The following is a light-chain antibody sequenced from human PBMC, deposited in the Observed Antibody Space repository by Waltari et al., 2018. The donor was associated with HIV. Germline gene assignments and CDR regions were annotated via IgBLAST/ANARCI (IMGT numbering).Light chain of an antibody. J-gene: IGLJ2*01. CDR2: EIR. Sequence: QSAVTQPASVSGSPGQSITLSCTGVSLGDYDLVSWYQQHPGKVPKLLIYEIRRRPPGVSDRFSGSKSGNTASLTISGLQPEDEADYYCCAYASASTFGGGTKLTVL. V-gene: IGLV2-23*02. CDR1: SLGDYDL. CDR3: CAYASAST.